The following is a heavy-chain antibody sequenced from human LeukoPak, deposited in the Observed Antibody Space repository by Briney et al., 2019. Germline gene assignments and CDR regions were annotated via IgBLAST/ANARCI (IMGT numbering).Heavy chain of an antibody. CDR3: ARDGNLAMIVGASGFDY. CDR2: INPNSGGT. V-gene: IGHV1-2*02. CDR1: GYTFTGYY. Sequence: GASVKVSCKASGYTFTGYYMHWGRQAPGQGLEWMGWINPNSGGTNYAQKFQGRVTMTRDTSISTAYMELSRLRSDDTAVYYCARDGNLAMIVGASGFDYWGQGTLVTVSS. J-gene: IGHJ4*02. D-gene: IGHD3-22*01.